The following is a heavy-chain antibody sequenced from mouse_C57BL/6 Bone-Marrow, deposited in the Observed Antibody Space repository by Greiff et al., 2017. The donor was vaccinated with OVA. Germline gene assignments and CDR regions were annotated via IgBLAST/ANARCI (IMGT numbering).Heavy chain of an antibody. J-gene: IGHJ2*01. Sequence: EVKLMGSGGGLVKPGGSLKLSCAASGFTFSSYAMSWVRQTPEKRLEWVATISDGGSYTYYPDNVKGRFTISRDNAKNNLYLQMSHLKSEDTAMYYCARDPQLRSYFDYWGQGTTLTVSS. V-gene: IGHV5-4*01. CDR3: ARDPQLRSYFDY. D-gene: IGHD1-1*01. CDR1: GFTFSSYA. CDR2: ISDGGSYT.